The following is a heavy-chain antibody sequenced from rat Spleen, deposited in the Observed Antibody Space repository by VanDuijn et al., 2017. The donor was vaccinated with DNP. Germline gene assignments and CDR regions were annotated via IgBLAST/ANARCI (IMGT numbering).Heavy chain of an antibody. CDR2: ISNDGTDT. J-gene: IGHJ2*01. D-gene: IGHD5-1*01. CDR3: TRENWVLDY. CDR1: GFILSDYN. V-gene: IGHV5-7*01. Sequence: EVQLVESGGGPVQPGRSLKLSCVASGFILSDYNMAWVRQAPKKGLEWVGTISNDGTDTYYRDSVKGRFTISRENAKNTLYLQMSSLRSEDTATYYCTRENWVLDYWGQGVMVTVSS.